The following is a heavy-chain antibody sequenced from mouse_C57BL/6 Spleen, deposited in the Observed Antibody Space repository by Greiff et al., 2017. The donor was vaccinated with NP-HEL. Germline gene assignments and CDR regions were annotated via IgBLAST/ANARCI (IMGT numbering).Heavy chain of an antibody. V-gene: IGHV2-2*01. CDR1: GFSLTSYG. Sequence: QVQLQQSGPGLVQPSQSLSITCTVSGFSLTSYGVHWVRQSPGKGLEWLGVIWSGGSTDYNAAFISRLSISKDNSKSQVFFKMNSLQADDTAIYYCARQGLREFFFAYWGQGTLVTVSA. J-gene: IGHJ3*01. CDR3: ARQGLREFFFAY. CDR2: IWSGGST. D-gene: IGHD2-4*01.